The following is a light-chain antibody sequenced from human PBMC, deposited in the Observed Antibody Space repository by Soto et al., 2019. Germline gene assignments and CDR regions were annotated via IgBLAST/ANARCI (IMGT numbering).Light chain of an antibody. V-gene: IGKV3-20*01. CDR2: ATS. J-gene: IGKJ4*01. CDR1: QSVSSRF. CDR3: QQYGTSPPLT. Sequence: NVFTQSPCTLSLSPGERATLSCRASQSVSSRFLAWYQQRPGQAPRLLIYATSSRATGIPDRFSGSGSWTDFTLTISRLEPEDSAVYYCQQYGTSPPLTFGGGTKVDIK.